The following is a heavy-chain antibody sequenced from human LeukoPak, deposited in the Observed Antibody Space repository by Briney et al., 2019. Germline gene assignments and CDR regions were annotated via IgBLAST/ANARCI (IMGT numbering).Heavy chain of an antibody. CDR1: GGSFSGYY. J-gene: IGHJ4*02. CDR2: INHSGST. CDR3: ASARVGGTRRFDY. V-gene: IGHV4-34*01. D-gene: IGHD1-26*01. Sequence: SETLSLTCAVYGGSFSGYYWSWIRQPPGKGLEWIGEINHSGSTNYNPSLKSRVTISVDTSKNQFSLKLSSVTAADTAVYYCASARVGGTRRFDYWGQGALVTVSS.